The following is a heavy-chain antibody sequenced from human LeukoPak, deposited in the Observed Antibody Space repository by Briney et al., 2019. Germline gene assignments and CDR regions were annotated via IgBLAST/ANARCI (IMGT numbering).Heavy chain of an antibody. CDR2: VYASGST. CDR1: GGSISSFY. Sequence: SETLSLTCSVSGGSISSFYWTWIRQSAGKGLEWLGRVYASGSTDYNPSLKSRLTLSLDTSENQFSLRLNSVTAAATAVYYCARSARFYHFYMDVWGKGTAVTVSS. CDR3: ARSARFYHFYMDV. V-gene: IGHV4-4*07. J-gene: IGHJ6*03. D-gene: IGHD2-15*01.